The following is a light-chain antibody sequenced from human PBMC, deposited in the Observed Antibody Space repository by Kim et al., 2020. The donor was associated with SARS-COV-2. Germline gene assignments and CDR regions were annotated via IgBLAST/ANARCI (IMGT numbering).Light chain of an antibody. CDR3: GTWDSRLSVWV. CDR2: DNN. V-gene: IGLV1-51*01. CDR1: TSNIGNNY. J-gene: IGLJ3*02. Sequence: QPVLTQPPSVSAAPRQKVTISCSGSTSNIGNNYVSWYQQLPGTAPKLLIYDNNKRPSGIPDRFSGSKSGTSATLGITGLQTGDEADYYCGTWDSRLSVWVFGGGTQLTVL.